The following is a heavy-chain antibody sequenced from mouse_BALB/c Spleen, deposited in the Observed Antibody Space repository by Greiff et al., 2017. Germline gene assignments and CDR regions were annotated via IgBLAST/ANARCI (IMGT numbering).Heavy chain of an antibody. Sequence: LQQPGSELVRPGASVKLSCKASGYTFTSYWMHWVKQRPGQGLEWIGNIYPGGGSTNYDEKFKSKATLTVDTSSSTAYMQLSSLTSEDSAVYYCARGFAYWGQGTLVTVSA. CDR1: GYTFTSYW. CDR2: IYPGGGST. CDR3: ARGFAY. J-gene: IGHJ3*01. V-gene: IGHV1S22*01.